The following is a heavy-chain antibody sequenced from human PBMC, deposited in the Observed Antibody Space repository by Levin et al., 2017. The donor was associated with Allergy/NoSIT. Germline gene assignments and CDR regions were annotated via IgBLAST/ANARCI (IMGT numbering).Heavy chain of an antibody. CDR3: AREVAVAESWFDP. CDR1: GFTFNTYE. J-gene: IGHJ5*02. V-gene: IGHV3-48*03. D-gene: IGHD6-19*01. CDR2: ISSGGGAI. Sequence: GGSLRLSCAASGFTFNTYEMNWVRQAPGMGLEWVAYISSGGGAIYYADSMKGRFTISRDNAKNSVYLQMDSLRVEDTAVYFCAREVAVAESWFDPWGQGTLVTVSS.